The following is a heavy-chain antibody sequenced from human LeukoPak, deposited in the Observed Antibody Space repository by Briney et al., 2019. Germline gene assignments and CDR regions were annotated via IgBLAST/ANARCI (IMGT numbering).Heavy chain of an antibody. CDR3: ARRTRYYDILTGYYFDY. V-gene: IGHV4-30-2*03. CDR2: IYYSGST. J-gene: IGHJ4*02. D-gene: IGHD3-9*01. CDR1: GGSISSGGYS. Sequence: PSQTLSLTCAVSGGSISSGGYSWGWIRQPPGKGLEWIGSIYYSGSTYYNPSLKSRVTISVDTSKNQFSLKLSSVTAADTAVYYCARRTRYYDILTGYYFDYWGQGTLVTVSS.